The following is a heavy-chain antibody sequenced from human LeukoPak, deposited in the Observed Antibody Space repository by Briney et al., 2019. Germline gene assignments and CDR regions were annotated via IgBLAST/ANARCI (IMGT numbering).Heavy chain of an antibody. CDR2: IYYSGST. CDR3: ARAPPYCSGGSCYSLDGMDV. D-gene: IGHD2-15*01. Sequence: SETLSLTCTVSGGSISSGGYYWSWIRQRPGKGLEWIGYIYYSGSTYYNPSLKSRVTISVDTSKNQFSLKLSSVTAADTAVYYCARAPPYCSGGSCYSLDGMDVWGQGTTVTVSS. CDR1: GGSISSGGYY. J-gene: IGHJ6*02. V-gene: IGHV4-31*03.